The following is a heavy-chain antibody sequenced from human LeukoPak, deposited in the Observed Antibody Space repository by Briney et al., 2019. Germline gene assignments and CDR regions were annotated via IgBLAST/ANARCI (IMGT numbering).Heavy chain of an antibody. V-gene: IGHV1-69*13. J-gene: IGHJ4*02. CDR3: ARAGDGPQGIGVHDY. CDR2: IIPIFGTA. CDR1: GGTFSSYA. Sequence: SAKVSCKASGGTFSSYAISWVRQAPGQGLEWMGGIIPIFGTANYAQKFQGRVTITADESTSTAYMELSSLRSEDTAVYYCARAGDGPQGIGVHDYWGQGTLVTVSS. D-gene: IGHD3-16*01.